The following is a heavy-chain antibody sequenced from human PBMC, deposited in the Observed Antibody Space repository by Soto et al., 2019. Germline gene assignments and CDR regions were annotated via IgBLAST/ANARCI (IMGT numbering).Heavy chain of an antibody. J-gene: IGHJ5*02. CDR3: AKDPRFDGFGELLSNWFDP. Sequence: EVQLLESGGGLVQPGGSLRLSCAASGFTFSSYAMSWVRQAPGKGLEWVSAISVSGGSTYYADSVKGRFTISRDNSKNPLYLQLKGLRAEDTAVYDCAKDPRFDGFGELLSNWFDPWGQGTLVTVSS. CDR1: GFTFSSYA. CDR2: ISVSGGST. D-gene: IGHD3-10*01. V-gene: IGHV3-23*01.